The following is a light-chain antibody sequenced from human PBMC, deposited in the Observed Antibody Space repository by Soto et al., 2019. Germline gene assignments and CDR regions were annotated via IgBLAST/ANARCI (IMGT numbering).Light chain of an antibody. CDR1: SSDVGGYNY. CDR2: DVS. V-gene: IGLV2-11*01. CDR3: QSYDSSLSGHV. Sequence: QSVLTQPRSVSGSPGQSVTISCTGTSSDVGGYNYVSWYQQHPGKAPKLMIYDVSKRPSGVPDRFSGSKSGNTASPTITGLQAEDEADYYCQSYDSSLSGHVFGTGTKVTVL. J-gene: IGLJ1*01.